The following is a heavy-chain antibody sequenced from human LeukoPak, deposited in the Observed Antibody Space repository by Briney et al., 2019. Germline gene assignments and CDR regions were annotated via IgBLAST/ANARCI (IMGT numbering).Heavy chain of an antibody. V-gene: IGHV3-11*01. D-gene: IGHD2-2*01. Sequence: GGSLRLSCAASGFTFSDYYMSWIRQAPGKGLEWVSYISSSGSTIYYADSVKGRFTISRDNAKNSLYLQMNSLRAEDTAVYYCANEDCSSTSCYFSFDYWGQGTLVTVSS. CDR2: ISSSGSTI. J-gene: IGHJ4*02. CDR3: ANEDCSSTSCYFSFDY. CDR1: GFTFSDYY.